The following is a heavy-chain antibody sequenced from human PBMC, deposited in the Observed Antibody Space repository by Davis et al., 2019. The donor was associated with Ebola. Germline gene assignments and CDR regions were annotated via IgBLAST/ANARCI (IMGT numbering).Heavy chain of an antibody. J-gene: IGHJ6*02. V-gene: IGHV1-69*13. CDR2: IIPIFGTA. CDR1: GGTFSSYA. CDR3: AREIGCSGGSCYSPYYYYYGMDV. Sequence: AASVKVSCKASGGTFSSYAISWVRQAPGQGLEWMGGIIPIFGTANYAQKFQGRVTITVDESTSTAYMELSSLRSDDTAVYYCAREIGCSGGSCYSPYYYYYGMDVWGQGTTVTVSS. D-gene: IGHD2-15*01.